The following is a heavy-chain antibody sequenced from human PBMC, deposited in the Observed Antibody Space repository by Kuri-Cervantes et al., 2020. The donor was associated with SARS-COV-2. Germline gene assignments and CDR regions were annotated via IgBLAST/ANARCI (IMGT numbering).Heavy chain of an antibody. J-gene: IGHJ6*03. Sequence: SVKVSCKASGGTFSSYAISWVRQAPGQGLEWMGGIIPIFGTANYAQKFQGRVTITADESTSTAYMELSSLGSEDTAVYYCARGPTPAALDYDFWSSYYSPYYYYMDVWGKGTTVTVSS. D-gene: IGHD3-3*01. CDR1: GGTFSSYA. CDR3: ARGPTPAALDYDFWSSYYSPYYYYMDV. V-gene: IGHV1-69*13. CDR2: IIPIFGTA.